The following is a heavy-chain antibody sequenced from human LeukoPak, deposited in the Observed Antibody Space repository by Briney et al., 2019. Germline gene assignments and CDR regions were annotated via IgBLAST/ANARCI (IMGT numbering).Heavy chain of an antibody. CDR2: INHSGST. V-gene: IGHV4-34*01. CDR3: ARDYGRITIFGVVMGNWFDP. Sequence: SETLSLTCAVYGGSFSGYYWSWIRQPPGKGLEWIGEINHSGSTNYNPSLKSRVTISVDTSKNQFSLKLSSVTAADTAVYYCARDYGRITIFGVVMGNWFDPWGQGTLVTVSS. CDR1: GGSFSGYY. D-gene: IGHD3-3*01. J-gene: IGHJ5*02.